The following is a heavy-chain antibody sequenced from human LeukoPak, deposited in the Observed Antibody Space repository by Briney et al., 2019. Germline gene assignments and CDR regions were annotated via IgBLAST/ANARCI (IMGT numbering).Heavy chain of an antibody. D-gene: IGHD4-17*01. CDR2: FDPEDGET. J-gene: IGHJ4*02. Sequence: GASAKVSCKVSGYTLTELSMHWVRQAPGKGLEWMGGFDPEDGETIYAQKFQGRVTMTEDTSTDTAYMELSSLRSEDTAVYYCATGPLRSSRFDYWGQGTLVTVSS. V-gene: IGHV1-24*01. CDR3: ATGPLRSSRFDY. CDR1: GYTLTELS.